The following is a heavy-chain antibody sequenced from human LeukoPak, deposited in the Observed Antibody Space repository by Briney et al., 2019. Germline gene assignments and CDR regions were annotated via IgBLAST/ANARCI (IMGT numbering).Heavy chain of an antibody. CDR2: IKSKTAGGTT. V-gene: IGHV3-15*01. D-gene: IGHD3-22*01. CDR1: GFTFRNAC. J-gene: IGHJ4*02. Sequence: GGSLRLSCAASGFTFRNACMSWLRQAPGKGLEWVGRIKSKTAGGTTDYAAPVKGRFTISRDDSKNTLYLQMNSLKTEDTAANNFTTTYRSSGDYYAVDYWGQGTLVTVSS. CDR3: TTTYRSSGDYYAVDY.